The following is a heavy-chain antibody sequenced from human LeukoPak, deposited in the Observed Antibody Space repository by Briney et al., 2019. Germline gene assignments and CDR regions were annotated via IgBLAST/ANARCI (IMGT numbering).Heavy chain of an antibody. CDR2: IIPIFGTA. CDR3: ARKMRSNYVSYYYYGMDV. J-gene: IGHJ6*02. CDR1: GGTFSSYA. V-gene: IGHV1-69*13. Sequence: SVKVSCKASGGTFSSYAISWVRQAPGQGLEWMGGIIPIFGTANYAQKFQGRVTITADESTSTAYMELSSLRSEDTAVYYCARKMRSNYVSYYYYGMDVWGQGTTVTVSS. D-gene: IGHD4-11*01.